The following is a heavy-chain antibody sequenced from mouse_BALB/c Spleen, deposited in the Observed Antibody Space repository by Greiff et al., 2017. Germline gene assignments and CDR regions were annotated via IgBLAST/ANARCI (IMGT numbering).Heavy chain of an antibody. CDR3: ARGGYSLDY. J-gene: IGHJ2*01. Sequence: EVQLVESGGGLVKPGGSLKLSCAASGFTFSDYYMYWVRQTPEKRLEWVATISDGGSYTYYPDSVKGRFTISRDNAKNNLYLQMSSLKSEDTAMYYCARGGYSLDYWGQGTTLTVSS. CDR1: GFTFSDYY. V-gene: IGHV5-4*02. CDR2: ISDGGSYT. D-gene: IGHD2-3*01.